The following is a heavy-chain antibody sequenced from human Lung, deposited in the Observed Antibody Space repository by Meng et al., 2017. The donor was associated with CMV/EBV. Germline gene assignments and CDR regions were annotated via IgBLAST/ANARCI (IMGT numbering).Heavy chain of an antibody. J-gene: IGHJ5*02. CDR3: TRGRGSTPKENWFDP. CDR1: GYTFTSYE. CDR2: MNPNTGNT. Sequence: ASVQVSCKASGYTFTSYEINWLRQATGQGLEWMVWMNPNTGNTAYAPKFQGRLTMTRNTSMNTAYMGLSSLISEDNAIYYYTRGRGSTPKENWFDPWGQGXLVTVSS. D-gene: IGHD3-10*01. V-gene: IGHV1-8*01.